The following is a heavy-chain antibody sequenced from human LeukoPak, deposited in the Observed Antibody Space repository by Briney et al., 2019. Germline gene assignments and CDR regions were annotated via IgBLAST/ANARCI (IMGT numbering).Heavy chain of an antibody. CDR2: ISSGSSYI. D-gene: IGHD2-15*01. V-gene: IGHV3-21*01. CDR3: VRDDSAWLY. Sequence: GGSLRLSCAGSGFTFNTFGMNWVRQAPGKGLQWVSSISSGSSYIYYEDSVKGRFTISRDDAKNSLYLQMDSLTAGDTAVYYCVRDDSAWLYWGQGALVTVS. CDR1: GFTFNTFG. J-gene: IGHJ4*02.